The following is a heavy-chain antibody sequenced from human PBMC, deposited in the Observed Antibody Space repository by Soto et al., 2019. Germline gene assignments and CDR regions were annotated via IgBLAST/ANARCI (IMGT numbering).Heavy chain of an antibody. CDR1: GFTFSNAW. CDR3: TTKPWADAFDI. CDR2: IKSKTDGGTT. D-gene: IGHD7-27*01. V-gene: IGHV3-15*01. J-gene: IGHJ3*02. Sequence: GGSLRLSCAASGFTFSNAWMSWVRQAPGKGLEWVGRIKSKTDGGTTDYAAPVKGRFTISRDDSKNTLYLQMNILKTEDTAVYYCTTKPWADAFDIWGQGTMVTVSS.